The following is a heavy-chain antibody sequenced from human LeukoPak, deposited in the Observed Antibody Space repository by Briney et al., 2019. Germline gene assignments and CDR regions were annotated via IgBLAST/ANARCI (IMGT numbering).Heavy chain of an antibody. CDR3: ATSSGTTILSAFDI. Sequence: ASVKVSCKASGYTFTSYGISWVRQAPGQGLEWMGWISAYNGNTNYAQKLQGRVTMTTDTSTSTAYMELRSLRSDDTAVYYCATSSGTTILSAFDIWGQGTMVTVSS. CDR1: GYTFTSYG. D-gene: IGHD5-12*01. CDR2: ISAYNGNT. J-gene: IGHJ3*02. V-gene: IGHV1-18*01.